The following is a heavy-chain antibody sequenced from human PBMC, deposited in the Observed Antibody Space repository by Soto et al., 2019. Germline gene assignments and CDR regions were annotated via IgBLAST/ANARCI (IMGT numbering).Heavy chain of an antibody. J-gene: IGHJ5*02. CDR3: ARRLTMVRGVGGWFAP. Sequence: QVQLQQWGAGLLTPSETLSLTCAVYGGSFSGYYWILIRQPPGKGLEWIGEINHSGSTNYNPSRKGRVPISVDTSKTPFSLKLSSVTAADTAVYYCARRLTMVRGVGGWFAPWGQGTLVTVSS. CDR2: INHSGST. V-gene: IGHV4-34*01. D-gene: IGHD3-10*01. CDR1: GGSFSGYY.